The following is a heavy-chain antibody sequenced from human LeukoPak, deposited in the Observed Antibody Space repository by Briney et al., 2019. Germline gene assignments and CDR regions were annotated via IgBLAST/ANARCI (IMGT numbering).Heavy chain of an antibody. CDR3: ASSTTAYYYDSSGYS. CDR1: GYTFTSYG. D-gene: IGHD3-22*01. CDR2: ISAYNGNT. Sequence: GASVKVSCKASGYTFTSYGISWVRQAPGQGLEWMGWISAYNGNTNYAQKLQGRVTMTTDTSTSTAYMELRSLRSEDTAVYYCASSTTAYYYDSSGYSWGQGTMVTVSS. J-gene: IGHJ3*01. V-gene: IGHV1-18*01.